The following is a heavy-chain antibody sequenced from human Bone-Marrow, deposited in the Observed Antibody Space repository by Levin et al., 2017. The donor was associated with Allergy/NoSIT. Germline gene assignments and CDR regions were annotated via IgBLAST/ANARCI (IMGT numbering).Heavy chain of an antibody. J-gene: IGHJ4*02. CDR1: GFTFSTYG. CDR3: VGSSGRSWYYFDN. V-gene: IGHV3-30*02. CDR2: ISHDGSNI. Sequence: PGGSLRLSCAASGFTFSTYGMHWVRQAQGKGLEWVAFISHDGSNIHYTDSVRGRFTISRDNSKNTLNLQMNSLRVEDTALYHCVGSSGRSWYYFDNWGQGTLVTVSS. D-gene: IGHD6-19*01.